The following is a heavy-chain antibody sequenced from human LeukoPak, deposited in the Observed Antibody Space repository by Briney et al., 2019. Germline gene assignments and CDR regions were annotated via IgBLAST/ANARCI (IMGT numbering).Heavy chain of an antibody. Sequence: SETLSLTCTVSGGSISSFYWSWIRQPPGKGLEWIGFIYYSGSTNYNPSLKSRVTISVDTSKNQFSLKLSSVTAADTAVYYCASLGILTGYYTFDYWGQGTLVTVSS. CDR1: GGSISSFY. V-gene: IGHV4-59*01. CDR3: ASLGILTGYYTFDY. D-gene: IGHD3-9*01. J-gene: IGHJ4*02. CDR2: IYYSGST.